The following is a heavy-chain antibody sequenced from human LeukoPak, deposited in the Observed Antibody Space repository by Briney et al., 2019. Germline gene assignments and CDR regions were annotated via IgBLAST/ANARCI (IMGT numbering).Heavy chain of an antibody. V-gene: IGHV3-21*01. CDR2: ISSSSSYI. D-gene: IGHD3-22*01. J-gene: IGHJ4*02. CDR3: ARADDSSGYSGGTFDY. CDR1: GFTFSSYS. Sequence: GGSLRLSCAASGFTFSSYSMNWVRQAPGKGLEWVSSISSSSSYIYYADSVKGRFTISRDNAKNSLYLQMNSLRAEDTAVYYCARADDSSGYSGGTFDYWGQGTLVTVSS.